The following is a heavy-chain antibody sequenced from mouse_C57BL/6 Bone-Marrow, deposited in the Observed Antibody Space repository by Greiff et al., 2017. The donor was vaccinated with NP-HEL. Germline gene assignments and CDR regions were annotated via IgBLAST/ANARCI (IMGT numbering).Heavy chain of an antibody. D-gene: IGHD1-1*01. CDR2: IYPGDGDT. J-gene: IGHJ1*03. CDR3: AGGFTTVVATYWYFDV. Sequence: VQLQQSGAELVKPGASVKISCKASGYAFSSYRMNWVKQRPGKGLEWIGQIYPGDGDTNYNGKFKGKATLTADKSSSTAYMQLSSLTSEDSAVYFCAGGFTTVVATYWYFDVWGTGTTVTVSS. CDR1: GYAFSSYR. V-gene: IGHV1-80*01.